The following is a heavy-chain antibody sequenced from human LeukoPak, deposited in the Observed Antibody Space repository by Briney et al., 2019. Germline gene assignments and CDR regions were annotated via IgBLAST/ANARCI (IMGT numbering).Heavy chain of an antibody. CDR3: ARGTGAAAGKNWFDP. CDR2: IYYSGST. CDR1: GGSISSSSYY. Sequence: PSETLSLTCTVSGGSISSSSYYWGWIRQPPGKGLEWIGSIYYSGSTYYNPSLKSRVTISVDTSKNQFSLKLSSVTAADTAVYYCARGTGAAAGKNWFDPWGQGTLVTVSS. D-gene: IGHD6-13*01. V-gene: IGHV4-39*01. J-gene: IGHJ5*02.